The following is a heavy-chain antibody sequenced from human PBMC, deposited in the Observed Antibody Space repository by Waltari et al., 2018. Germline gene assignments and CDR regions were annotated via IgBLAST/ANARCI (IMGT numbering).Heavy chain of an antibody. J-gene: IGHJ5*02. CDR3: ATELKT. CDR2: FDPEVCET. CDR1: GYTLTELS. Sequence: QVQLVQSGAEVKKPGASVKVSCKVSGYTLTELSMHWVRQAPGKGLEGMGGFDPEVCETIYAKKCQGRVTMTGDTSTDTAYMELSSLRCEDTAVYYCATELKTWGQGTLVTVSS. V-gene: IGHV1-24*01.